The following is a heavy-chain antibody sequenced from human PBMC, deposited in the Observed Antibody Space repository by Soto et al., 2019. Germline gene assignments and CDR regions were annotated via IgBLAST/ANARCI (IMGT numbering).Heavy chain of an antibody. CDR2: ISAYNGNT. Sequence: ASVKVSCKASGYTFTSYGISWVRQAPGQGLEWMGWISAYNGNTNYAQKLQGRVTMTTDTSTSTAYMELRSLRSDDTAVYYCARDFFPPSYDILTGYSPPDYWGQGTLVTVSS. D-gene: IGHD3-9*01. V-gene: IGHV1-18*01. CDR1: GYTFTSYG. J-gene: IGHJ4*02. CDR3: ARDFFPPSYDILTGYSPPDY.